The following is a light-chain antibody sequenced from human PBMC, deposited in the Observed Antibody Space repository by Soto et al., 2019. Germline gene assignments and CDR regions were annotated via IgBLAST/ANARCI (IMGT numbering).Light chain of an antibody. CDR3: SSYTTTTRL. Sequence: QSVLTQPASVSGSPGQSITISCTGTSSDIGSNNYVSWFQQRPGKAPTLIIYEVSNRPPGVSNHFSGSKSGNTASLTISGLLPEDEAEYYCSSYTTTTRLFGGGTKLTVL. V-gene: IGLV2-14*01. CDR2: EVS. J-gene: IGLJ3*02. CDR1: SSDIGSNNY.